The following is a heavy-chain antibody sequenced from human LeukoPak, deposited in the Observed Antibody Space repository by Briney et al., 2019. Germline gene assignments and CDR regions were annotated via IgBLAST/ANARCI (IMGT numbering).Heavy chain of an antibody. CDR1: GFTFSSYG. Sequence: GGSLRLSCAASGFTFSSYGMHWVRQAPGKGLEWVAVIWYDGSNKYYADSVKGRFTISRDNSENTLYLQMNSLRAEDTAVYYCASTSGWYEPIDYWGQGTLVTVSS. CDR3: ASTSGWYEPIDY. CDR2: IWYDGSNK. J-gene: IGHJ4*02. V-gene: IGHV3-33*01. D-gene: IGHD6-19*01.